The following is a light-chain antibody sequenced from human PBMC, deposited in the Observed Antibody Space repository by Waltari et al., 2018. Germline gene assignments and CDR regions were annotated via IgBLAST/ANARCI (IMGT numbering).Light chain of an antibody. V-gene: IGLV4-69*01. Sequence: QLVLTQSPSASASLGASIKLTCTLSSGHSSNIIAWLQQQPERGPRYLMKVNSDGTHSKGDDIPVRSSGSSSGAERYLPSSRLQSEDEADYYCQTGGHGTWVFGGGTKVTVL. CDR1: SGHSSNI. CDR3: QTGGHGTWV. J-gene: IGLJ3*02. CDR2: VNSDGTH.